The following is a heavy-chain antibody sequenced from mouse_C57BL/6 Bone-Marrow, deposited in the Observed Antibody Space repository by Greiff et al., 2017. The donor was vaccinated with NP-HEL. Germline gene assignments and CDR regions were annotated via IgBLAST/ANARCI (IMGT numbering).Heavy chain of an antibody. CDR3: ARRDGSSYDYAMDY. CDR1: GYTFTSYW. Sequence: QVQLQQPGAELVRPGTSVKLSCKASGYTFTSYWMHWVKQRPGQGLEWIGVIDPSDSYTNYNQKFKGKATLTVDTYSSTASMQLSSRTSEDSAVYYCARRDGSSYDYAMDYWGQGTSVTVSS. CDR2: IDPSDSYT. D-gene: IGHD1-1*01. J-gene: IGHJ4*01. V-gene: IGHV1-59*01.